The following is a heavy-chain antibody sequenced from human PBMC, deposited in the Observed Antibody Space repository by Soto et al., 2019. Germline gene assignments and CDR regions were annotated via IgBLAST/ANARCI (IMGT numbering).Heavy chain of an antibody. CDR3: VRDSGIASLDF. Sequence: QVHLLESGGSVVEAGKSLRLSCEASGFIFSSFGMHWVRQAPGKGLEWVALISYDGSNAEYADPVKGRFTISIDSSMNILSLQMNSLRFDDTAMYYCVRDSGIASLDFWGRGTLVTVSS. D-gene: IGHD3-10*01. CDR1: GFIFSSFG. CDR2: ISYDGSNA. V-gene: IGHV3-30*03. J-gene: IGHJ4*02.